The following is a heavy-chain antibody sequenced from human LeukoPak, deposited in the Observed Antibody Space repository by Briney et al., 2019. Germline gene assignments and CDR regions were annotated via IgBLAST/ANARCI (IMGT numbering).Heavy chain of an antibody. Sequence: GASVKVSCKVSGYTLTGLSMHWVRQAPGKGLEWIGGFDPEDGETIYAQKFQGRVTMTEDTSTDTAYMELSSLRSEDTAVYYCATAIPDYDFWSGCVWGQGTLVTVSS. J-gene: IGHJ4*02. V-gene: IGHV1-24*01. CDR3: ATAIPDYDFWSGCV. CDR1: GYTLTGLS. D-gene: IGHD3-3*01. CDR2: FDPEDGET.